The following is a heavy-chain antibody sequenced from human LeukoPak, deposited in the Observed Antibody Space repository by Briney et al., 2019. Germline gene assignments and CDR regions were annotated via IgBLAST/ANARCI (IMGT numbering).Heavy chain of an antibody. D-gene: IGHD6-13*01. CDR1: GFTFSSYA. Sequence: GESLRLSCAASGFTFSSYAVHWVRQAPGKWLEWVAVISYDGSNKYYADSVKGRFTISRDNSKNTLYLQMNSLRAEDTAVYYCAREQDQYSSSLYGMDVWGQGTTVTVSS. J-gene: IGHJ6*02. CDR2: ISYDGSNK. V-gene: IGHV3-30-3*01. CDR3: AREQDQYSSSLYGMDV.